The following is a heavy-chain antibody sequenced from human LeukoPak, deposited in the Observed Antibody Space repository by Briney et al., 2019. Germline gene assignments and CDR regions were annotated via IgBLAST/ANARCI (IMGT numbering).Heavy chain of an antibody. V-gene: IGHV1-18*01. J-gene: IGHJ6*03. CDR2: ISAYNGNT. CDR1: GYTFTSYG. Sequence: ASVKVSCKASGYTFTSYGISWVRQAPGQGLEWMGWISAYNGNTNYAQKLQGRVTMTTDTSTSTAYMELRSLRSEDTAVYYCARDRGVVVVAAARGGHYYYYYMDVWGKGTTVTVSS. D-gene: IGHD2-15*01. CDR3: ARDRGVVVVAAARGGHYYYYYMDV.